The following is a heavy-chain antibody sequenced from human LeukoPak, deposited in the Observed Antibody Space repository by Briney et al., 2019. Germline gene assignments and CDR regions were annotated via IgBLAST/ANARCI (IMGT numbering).Heavy chain of an antibody. V-gene: IGHV1-2*02. CDR3: ARGPGNFHFDY. CDR2: INPNSGGT. J-gene: IGHJ4*02. CDR1: GYTFTGYH. Sequence: GASVKVSCKASGYTFTGYHIHWVRQAPGQGLECMGWINPNSGGTKYAQKFQGRVTMTRDTSISTAYMELSRLRSDDTAIYYCARGPGNFHFDYWGQGTLVTASS. D-gene: IGHD4-23*01.